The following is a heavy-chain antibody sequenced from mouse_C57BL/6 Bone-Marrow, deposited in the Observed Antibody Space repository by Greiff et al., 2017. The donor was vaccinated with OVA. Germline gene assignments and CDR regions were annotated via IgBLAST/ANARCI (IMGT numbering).Heavy chain of an antibody. V-gene: IGHV5-9-1*02. Sequence: VQLKESGEGLVKPGGSLKLSCAASGFTFSSYAMSWVRQTPEKRLEWVAYISSGGDYIYYADTVKGRFTISRDNARNTLYLQMSSLKSEDTAMYYCTRAEGYYGSSSWFAYWGQGTLVTVSA. CDR2: ISSGGDYI. CDR1: GFTFSSYA. D-gene: IGHD1-1*01. CDR3: TRAEGYYGSSSWFAY. J-gene: IGHJ3*01.